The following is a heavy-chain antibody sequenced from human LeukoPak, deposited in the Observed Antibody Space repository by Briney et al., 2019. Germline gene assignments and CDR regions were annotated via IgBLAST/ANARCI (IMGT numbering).Heavy chain of an antibody. CDR1: GFTFSSYA. CDR2: ISSNGGST. J-gene: IGHJ4*02. D-gene: IGHD3-9*01. V-gene: IGHV3-64D*06. Sequence: GGSLRLSCSASGFTFSSYAMHWVRQAPGKGLEYVSAISSNGGSTYYADSVKGRFTISRDNSKNTLYLQMSSLRAEDTAVYYCVKDRKFEYFDWLLWDYDYWGQGTLVTVSS. CDR3: VKDRKFEYFDWLLWDYDY.